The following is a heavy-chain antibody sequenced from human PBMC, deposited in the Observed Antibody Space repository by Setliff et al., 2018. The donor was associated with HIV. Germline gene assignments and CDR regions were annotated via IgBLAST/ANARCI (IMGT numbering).Heavy chain of an antibody. CDR1: GASMSSGDYY. J-gene: IGHJ3*02. Sequence: PSETLSLTCTVSGASMSSGDYYWSWIRQPPGKGLEWIGYIYYSGNSYYNPSLKRRVALSVDTSKNQFSLKVNSVTAADTAVYYCAREVNIPVRGITDDAFDIWGQGTLVTVSS. D-gene: IGHD3-10*01. V-gene: IGHV4-30-4*08. CDR3: AREVNIPVRGITDDAFDI. CDR2: IYYSGNS.